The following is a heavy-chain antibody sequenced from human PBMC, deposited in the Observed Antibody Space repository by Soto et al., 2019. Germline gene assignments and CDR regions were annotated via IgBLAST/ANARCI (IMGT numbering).Heavy chain of an antibody. CDR3: ARDLRDIVVVPAAMQVDAFDI. D-gene: IGHD2-2*01. V-gene: IGHV1-69*13. Sequence: SVKVSCKASGGTFSSYAISWVRQAPGQGLEWMGGIIPIFGTANYAQKFQGRVTITADESTSTAYMELSSLRSEDTAVYYCARDLRDIVVVPAAMQVDAFDIWGQGTMVTVSS. CDR1: GGTFSSYA. J-gene: IGHJ3*02. CDR2: IIPIFGTA.